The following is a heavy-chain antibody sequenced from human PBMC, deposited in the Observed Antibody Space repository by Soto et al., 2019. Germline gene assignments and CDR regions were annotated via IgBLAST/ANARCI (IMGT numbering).Heavy chain of an antibody. CDR2: IYHSGST. CDR3: ASRVSDYFDY. CDR1: GGSISSGGFS. J-gene: IGHJ4*02. Sequence: QLQLQESGSRLVKASQTLSLTCAVSGGSISSGGFSCNWIRQPPGKGLEWIGYIYHSGSTYFNPSPKSRVTMSVDRSTNQFSLKLSSVTAADTAVYYCASRVSDYFDYWGQGTPVTVSS. D-gene: IGHD6-19*01. V-gene: IGHV4-30-2*01.